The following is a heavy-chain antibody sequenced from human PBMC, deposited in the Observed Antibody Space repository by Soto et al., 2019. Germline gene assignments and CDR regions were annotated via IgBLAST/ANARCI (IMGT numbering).Heavy chain of an antibody. Sequence: ASVKVSCKASENTFSTYSLHWVRQAPGQGLEWMGVINPTTTTTTDAQKFQGRVAMTRDTSTSTVFLELSSLRSGDTAVYYCARDLYSTSWYVRAFDMWGQGTMVTVSS. V-gene: IGHV1-46*03. CDR3: ARDLYSTSWYVRAFDM. D-gene: IGHD6-13*01. J-gene: IGHJ3*02. CDR2: INPTTTTT. CDR1: ENTFSTYS.